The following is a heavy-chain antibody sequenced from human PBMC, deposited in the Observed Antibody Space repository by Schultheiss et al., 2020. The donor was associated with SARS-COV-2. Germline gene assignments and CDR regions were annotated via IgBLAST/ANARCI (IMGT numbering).Heavy chain of an antibody. CDR2: INPNSGGT. Sequence: ASVKVSCKASGGTFSSYAISWVRQAPGQGLEWMGWINPNSGGTNYAQKFQGRVTMTTDTSTSTAYMELRSLRSDDTAVYYCATVPRIVVVPAGGWFDPWGQGTLVTVSS. J-gene: IGHJ5*02. D-gene: IGHD2-2*01. CDR1: GGTFSSYA. CDR3: ATVPRIVVVPAGGWFDP. V-gene: IGHV1-18*01.